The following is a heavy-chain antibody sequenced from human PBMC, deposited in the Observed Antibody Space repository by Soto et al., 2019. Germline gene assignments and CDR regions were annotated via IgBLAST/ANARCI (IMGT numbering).Heavy chain of an antibody. CDR1: GYTFTGYY. CDR2: INPNSGGT. J-gene: IGHJ4*02. D-gene: IGHD3-3*01. CDR3: ARGPAIFGVVIGYFDY. V-gene: IGHV1-2*04. Sequence: QVQLVQSGAEVRKPGASVKVSCKASGYTFTGYYMHWVRQAPGQGLEWMGWINPNSGGTSYKQNFQGWVTMTRDTSISTAYMELSRLRSDDTAVYYCARGPAIFGVVIGYFDYWGQGTLLTVSS.